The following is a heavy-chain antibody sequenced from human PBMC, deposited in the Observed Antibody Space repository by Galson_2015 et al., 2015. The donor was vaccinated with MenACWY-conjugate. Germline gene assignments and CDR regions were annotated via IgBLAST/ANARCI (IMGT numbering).Heavy chain of an antibody. CDR1: GFGFSNYC. Sequence: SLRLSCAASGFGFSNYCMHWVRHGPGKGLECVSRICAGGISIMYGDAVRGRFTISRDDAQNTLYLQMDGLRADDTAVYFCVRGSSGWRGMDIWGQGTTVTVSS. D-gene: IGHD6-19*01. V-gene: IGHV3-74*03. CDR3: VRGSSGWRGMDI. J-gene: IGHJ6*02. CDR2: ICAGGISI.